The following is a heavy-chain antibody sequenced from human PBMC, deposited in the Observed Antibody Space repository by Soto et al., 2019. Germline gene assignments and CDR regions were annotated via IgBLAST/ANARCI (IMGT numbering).Heavy chain of an antibody. CDR2: VFNNGGT. V-gene: IGHV4-59*01. Sequence: PSETLSLTCTVSGGSISSDYWSWIRQPPGKGLEWVGYVFNNGGTKYNPSLRSRVTISVDTSNNQFSLKLTSVTAADTAVYYCARGYYYDTSGYYSAFDIWGQGTMVTVSS. CDR1: GGSISSDY. CDR3: ARGYYYDTSGYYSAFDI. D-gene: IGHD3-22*01. J-gene: IGHJ3*02.